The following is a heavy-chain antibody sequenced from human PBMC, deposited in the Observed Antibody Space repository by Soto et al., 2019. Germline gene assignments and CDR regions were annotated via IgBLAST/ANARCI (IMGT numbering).Heavy chain of an antibody. CDR2: INPNTGGT. V-gene: IGHV1-2*04. D-gene: IGHD6-19*01. J-gene: IGHJ4*02. CDR1: GYTFTAYY. Sequence: QVQLVQSGAEVKKPGASVKVSCKASGYTFTAYYLHWVRQAPGQGLEWMGWINPNTGGTDYAQKFQDWVTMTRDPSISTAYMEVSRLRSDDTDVYYCARAPKNSGCYGLDYWGQGTLVTVSS. CDR3: ARAPKNSGCYGLDY.